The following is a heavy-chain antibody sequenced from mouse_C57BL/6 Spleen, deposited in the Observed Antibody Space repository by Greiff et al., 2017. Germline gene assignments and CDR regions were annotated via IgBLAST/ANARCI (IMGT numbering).Heavy chain of an antibody. CDR1: GYSITSGYD. CDR3: ARGNSNYDAMDY. J-gene: IGHJ4*01. Sequence: EVMLVESGPGMLKPSQSLSLTSIVTGYSITSGYDWHWIRPFPGNKLEWRGYISNSGSPNYNPSLKSRISITHDTSKNHFFLKLNSVTTEDTATYYCARGNSNYDAMDYWGQGTSVTVSS. CDR2: ISNSGSP. V-gene: IGHV3-1*01. D-gene: IGHD2-5*01.